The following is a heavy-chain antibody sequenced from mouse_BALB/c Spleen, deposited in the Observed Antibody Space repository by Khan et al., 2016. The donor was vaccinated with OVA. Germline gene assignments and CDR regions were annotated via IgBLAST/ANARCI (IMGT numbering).Heavy chain of an antibody. D-gene: IGHD2-9*01. V-gene: IGHV5-6*01. CDR1: GFNFSSYG. CDR2: ISRGGGYT. CDR3: TRAYYGNDYYAMDN. J-gene: IGHJ4*01. Sequence: EVELVESGGDLVKPGGSLKLSCAASGFNFSSYGMSWARQTPDKRLEWVASISRGGGYTYYADSVKGRFTISRDNAKNTLYLQMSSLKSEDTAMFYCTRAYYGNDYYAMDNWGQGTSVTVSS.